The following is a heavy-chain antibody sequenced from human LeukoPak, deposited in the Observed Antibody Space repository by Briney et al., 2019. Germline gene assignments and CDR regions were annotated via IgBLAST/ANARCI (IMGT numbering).Heavy chain of an antibody. J-gene: IGHJ5*02. Sequence: PGGSLRLSCAASGFTFSSYAMSWVRQAPGKGLEWVSAISGSGGSTYYADSVKGRFTTSRDNSKDTLYLQMNSLRAEDTAVYYCARASRYYGSGSYPNWFDPWGQGTLVTVSS. CDR1: GFTFSSYA. D-gene: IGHD3-10*01. CDR3: ARASRYYGSGSYPNWFDP. V-gene: IGHV3-23*01. CDR2: ISGSGGST.